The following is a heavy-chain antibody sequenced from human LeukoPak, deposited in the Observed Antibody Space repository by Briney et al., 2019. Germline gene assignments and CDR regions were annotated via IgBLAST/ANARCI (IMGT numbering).Heavy chain of an antibody. D-gene: IGHD2-2*03. CDR3: ARVDDLDAFDI. V-gene: IGHV3-23*01. J-gene: IGHJ3*02. CDR1: GFTFRSHA. Sequence: GGSLRLSCVGSGFTFRSHAMSWVRQAPEKGLEFVSGIYENGGTTYYADSVKGRFSISRDNSKNTLSLQINSLRPEDTAVYYCARVDDLDAFDIWGQGTLVTVSS. CDR2: IYENGGTT.